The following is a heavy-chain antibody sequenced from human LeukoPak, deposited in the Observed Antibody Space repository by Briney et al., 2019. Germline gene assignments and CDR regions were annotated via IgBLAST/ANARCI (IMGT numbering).Heavy chain of an antibody. CDR2: IWYDGSNK. J-gene: IGHJ4*02. Sequence: GGSLRLSCAASGFTFSSYGMHWVRQAPGKGLEWVAVIWYDGSNKCYADSVKGRFTISRDNSKNTLYLQMNSLRAEDTAVYYCAKDGASTYFDYWGQGTLVTVSS. CDR1: GFTFSSYG. D-gene: IGHD4/OR15-4a*01. CDR3: AKDGASTYFDY. V-gene: IGHV3-33*06.